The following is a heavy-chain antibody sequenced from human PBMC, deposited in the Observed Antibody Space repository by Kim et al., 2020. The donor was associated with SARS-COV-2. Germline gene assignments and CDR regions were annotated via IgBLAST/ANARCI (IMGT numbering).Heavy chain of an antibody. V-gene: IGHV4-34*01. Sequence: SQTLSLTCAVYGGSFSGYYWSWIRQPPGKGLEWIGEINHSGSTNYNPSLKSRVTISVDTSKNQFSLKLSSVTAADTAVYYCARAGRGAGTHYSYYYMDVW. CDR3: ARAGRGAGTHYSYYYMDV. D-gene: IGHD6-13*01. J-gene: IGHJ6*03. CDR1: GGSFSGYY. CDR2: INHSGST.